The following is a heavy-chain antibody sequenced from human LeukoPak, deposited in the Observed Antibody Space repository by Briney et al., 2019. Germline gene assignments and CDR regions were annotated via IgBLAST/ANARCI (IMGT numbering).Heavy chain of an antibody. CDR2: MNPNSGNT. D-gene: IGHD3-3*01. CDR1: GYTFTSYD. CDR3: ARRTRPYYDFWSGSDYYYYMDV. Sequence: ASVKVSCKASGYTFTSYDINWVRQATGQGLEWMGWMNPNSGNTGYAQKFQGRVTITRNTSISTAYMELSSLRSEDTAVYYCARRTRPYYDFWSGSDYYYYMDVWGKGTTVTVSS. V-gene: IGHV1-8*03. J-gene: IGHJ6*03.